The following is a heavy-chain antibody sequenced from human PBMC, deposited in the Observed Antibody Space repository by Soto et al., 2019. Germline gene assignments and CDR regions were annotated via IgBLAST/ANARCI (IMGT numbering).Heavy chain of an antibody. D-gene: IGHD3-10*01. J-gene: IGHJ4*02. V-gene: IGHV3-23*01. CDR3: AKNGGILWSNTYFYY. CDR1: GFTFSSYA. CDR2: ISGSGGST. Sequence: GGSLRLSCAASGFTFSSYAMSWVRQAPGKGLEWVSAISGSGGSTYYADSVKGRFTISRDNSKNTLYLQMNSLRAEDTAVYYCAKNGGILWSNTYFYYWGQGTLVTVSS.